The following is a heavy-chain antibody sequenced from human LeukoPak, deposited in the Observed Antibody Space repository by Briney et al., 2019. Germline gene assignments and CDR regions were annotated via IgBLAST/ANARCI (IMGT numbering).Heavy chain of an antibody. CDR2: ISGSGGST. V-gene: IGHV3-23*01. Sequence: PGGSLRLSCAASGFTFSSYAMSWVRQAPGKGLEWVSAISGSGGSTYYAVSGKGRFTISRDNSKNTLYLQMNSLRAEDTAVYYCAKDYGLEDIVLMVYATTAWFDPWGQGTLVTVSS. CDR1: GFTFSSYA. D-gene: IGHD2-8*01. J-gene: IGHJ5*02. CDR3: AKDYGLEDIVLMVYATTAWFDP.